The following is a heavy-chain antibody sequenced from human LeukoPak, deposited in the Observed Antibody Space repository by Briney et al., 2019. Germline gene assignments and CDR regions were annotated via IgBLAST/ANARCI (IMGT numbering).Heavy chain of an antibody. Sequence: ASVKVSCKASGYTFTTYTMNWVREAPGQGLEVMGWINTNTGNPTYAQGLTGRFVFSLDTSVSTAYLQISSLKAEDTAVYYCAIWYCSGGRCYSNARTFDYWGQGTRVTVSS. CDR2: INTNTGNP. D-gene: IGHD2-15*01. J-gene: IGHJ4*02. CDR1: GYTFTTYT. CDR3: AIWYCSGGRCYSNARTFDY. V-gene: IGHV7-4-1*02.